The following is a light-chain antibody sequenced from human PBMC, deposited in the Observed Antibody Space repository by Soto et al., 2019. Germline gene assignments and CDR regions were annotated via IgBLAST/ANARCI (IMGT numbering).Light chain of an antibody. J-gene: IGLJ1*01. CDR1: SSDVGGYNY. V-gene: IGLV2-8*01. Sequence: QSVLTQPPSASGSPGQSVTISCTGTSSDVGGYNYVSWYQQHPGKAPKLMIYEVSKRPSGVPDRFSGSKSGNTASLTVSGLQAEDEADYYCSSYAGSNNIPYVFGTGTKLTVL. CDR2: EVS. CDR3: SSYAGSNNIPYV.